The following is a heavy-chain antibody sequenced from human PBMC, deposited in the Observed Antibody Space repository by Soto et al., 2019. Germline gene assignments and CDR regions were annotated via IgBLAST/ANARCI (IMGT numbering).Heavy chain of an antibody. Sequence: SETLSLTCTVSGDSVSSGNYYWSWIRQPPGKGLEWIGYIFYTGNAYYDPSLKSRISISVDTSKNRFSLKLSSVTAADSAVYYCARVVGQRVLDFWGQGTLVTVSS. V-gene: IGHV4-30-4*01. CDR2: IFYTGNA. D-gene: IGHD1-26*01. CDR1: GDSVSSGNYY. CDR3: ARVVGQRVLDF. J-gene: IGHJ4*02.